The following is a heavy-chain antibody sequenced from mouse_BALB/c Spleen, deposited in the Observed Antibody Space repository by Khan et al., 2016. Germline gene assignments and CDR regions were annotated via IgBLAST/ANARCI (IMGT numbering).Heavy chain of an antibody. D-gene: IGHD2-14*01. CDR3: ARNYRYFDY. CDR2: ISYSGST. CDR1: GYSITSDYA. Sequence: EVKLLESGPGLVKPSQSLSLTCTVTGYSITSDYAWNWIRQFPGNKLEWMGYISYSGSTSYNPSLKSRISITRDTSKNQFFLQLNSVTTEDTATXYCARNYRYFDYWGQGTTLTVSS. V-gene: IGHV3-2*02. J-gene: IGHJ2*01.